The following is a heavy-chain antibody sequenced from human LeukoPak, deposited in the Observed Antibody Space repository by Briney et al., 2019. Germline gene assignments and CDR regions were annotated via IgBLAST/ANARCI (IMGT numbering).Heavy chain of an antibody. V-gene: IGHV1-24*01. D-gene: IGHD6-19*01. J-gene: IGHJ4*02. CDR2: FDPEDGET. CDR3: ATDFNSGWHYDY. CDR1: GYTLTQLS. Sequence: ASVKVSCKVSGYTLTQLSMHWVRQAPGKGLEWMGGFDPEDGETIYAQKFQGRVTMTEDTSTDTAYMELSSLRSEDTAVYYCATDFNSGWHYDYWGQGTLVTVSS.